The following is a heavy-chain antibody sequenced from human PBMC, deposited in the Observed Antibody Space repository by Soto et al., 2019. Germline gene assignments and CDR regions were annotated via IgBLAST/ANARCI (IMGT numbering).Heavy chain of an antibody. Sequence: GGSLRLSCAASGFTFDDYAMHWVRQAPGKGLEWVSGISWNSGSIGYADSVKGRFTISRDNAKNSLYLQMNSLRAEDTALYYCAKGPLGYYDSSGPHYWGQGTLVTVSS. D-gene: IGHD3-22*01. V-gene: IGHV3-9*01. CDR3: AKGPLGYYDSSGPHY. CDR1: GFTFDDYA. CDR2: ISWNSGSI. J-gene: IGHJ4*02.